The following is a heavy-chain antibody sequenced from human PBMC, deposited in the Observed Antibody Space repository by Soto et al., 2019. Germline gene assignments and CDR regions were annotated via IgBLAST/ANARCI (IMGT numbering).Heavy chain of an antibody. D-gene: IGHD2-15*01. J-gene: IGHJ6*02. CDR2: ISYDGSNK. Sequence: PGGSLRLSCAASGFTFSSYGMHWVRQAPGKGLEWVAVISYDGSNKYYADSVKGRFTISRDNSKNTPYLQMNSLRAEDTAVYYCAKSSARVAYYGMDVWGQGTTVTVSS. CDR1: GFTFSSYG. CDR3: AKSSARVAYYGMDV. V-gene: IGHV3-30*18.